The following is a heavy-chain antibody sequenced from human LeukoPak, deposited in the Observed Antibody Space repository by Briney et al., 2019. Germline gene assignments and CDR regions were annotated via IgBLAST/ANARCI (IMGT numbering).Heavy chain of an antibody. V-gene: IGHV3-23*01. Sequence: GSLRLSCAASGFTVSDYSMSWVRQAPGKGLEWVSAISGSGSYTDYADSVKGRFTISKDNSKNTLYMRMSSLRAEDTAVYYCAKRRYDSSGHFDSWGQGTLVTVSS. D-gene: IGHD3-22*01. CDR3: AKRRYDSSGHFDS. J-gene: IGHJ4*02. CDR1: GFTVSDYS. CDR2: ISGSGSYT.